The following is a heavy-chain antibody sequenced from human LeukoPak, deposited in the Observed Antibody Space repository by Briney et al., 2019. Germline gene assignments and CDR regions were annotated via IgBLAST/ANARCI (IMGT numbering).Heavy chain of an antibody. Sequence: GGSLRLSCAASGFTFSNYSMSWVRQAPGRGLQWVSFISDDGGSTYYADSVKGRFTISRDNSKDTLLLQMNSLRAEDTATYYCAKLKWVERFGDRTGPPFGYWGQGTLVSVSS. V-gene: IGHV3-23*01. CDR2: ISDDGGST. J-gene: IGHJ4*02. CDR1: GFTFSNYS. CDR3: AKLKWVERFGDRTGPPFGY. D-gene: IGHD3-10*01.